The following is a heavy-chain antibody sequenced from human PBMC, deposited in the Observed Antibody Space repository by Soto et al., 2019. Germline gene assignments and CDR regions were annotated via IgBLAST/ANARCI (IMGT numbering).Heavy chain of an antibody. CDR1: GFTFTDAW. CDR2: IKSKSQGGTA. J-gene: IGHJ3*01. CDR3: ATEREGCVTLLRGLEPCAFDV. Sequence: QLVESGGGLVKPGGSLRLSCAASGFTFTDAWMNWVRQAPGKGLEWVGRIKSKSQGGTADYAAPVKGRFAISRDDSKNTRYRQMNSLQTDDTALYYCATEREGCVTLLRGLEPCAFDVWGLGTMVTVAS. D-gene: IGHD3-10*01. V-gene: IGHV3-15*07.